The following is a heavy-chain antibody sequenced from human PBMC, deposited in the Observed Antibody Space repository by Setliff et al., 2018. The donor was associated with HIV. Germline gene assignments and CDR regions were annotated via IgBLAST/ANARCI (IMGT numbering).Heavy chain of an antibody. Sequence: PSETLSLTCTVSGGSISSSSHYWGWIRQPPGKGLEWIGSIYYSGGTYYNPSLKSRVTISVDTSKNQFSLELRSVTAADTALYYCAPRHHKYGFLWGQGTLVTVSS. J-gene: IGHJ4*02. CDR1: GGSISSSSHY. CDR3: APRHHKYGFL. D-gene: IGHD3-10*01. V-gene: IGHV4-39*07. CDR2: IYYSGGT.